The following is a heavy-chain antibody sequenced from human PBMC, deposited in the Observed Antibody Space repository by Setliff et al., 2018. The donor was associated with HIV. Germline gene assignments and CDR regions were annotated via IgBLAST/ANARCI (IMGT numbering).Heavy chain of an antibody. V-gene: IGHV1-18*04. D-gene: IGHD3-10*01. CDR1: GYTFTTYG. CDR2: INSYNGNT. J-gene: IGHJ6*02. Sequence: ASVKVSCKASGYTFTTYGVNWVRQAPGQGLEWMGWINSYNGNTEFAQKFQGRVTMTTDTSTTTAFMELRSLKADDTGIYYCSRSGVPPYYYYGMDVWGQGTTVTVS. CDR3: SRSGVPPYYYYGMDV.